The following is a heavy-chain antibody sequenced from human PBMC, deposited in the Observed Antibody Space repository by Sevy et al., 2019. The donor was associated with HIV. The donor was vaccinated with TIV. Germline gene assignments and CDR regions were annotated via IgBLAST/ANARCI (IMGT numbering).Heavy chain of an antibody. CDR2: VRNDGSNK. CDR3: ARGRKTTEEWLEELDYYYGLDV. J-gene: IGHJ6*02. V-gene: IGHV3-30*02. Sequence: GGSLRLSCAASGFSLTTSDMHWVRQAPGKGLEWVAYVRNDGSNKYYADSVRERFTIYRDSPKNTLYLQMNSLRDEDTAIYYCARGRKTTEEWLEELDYYYGLDVWGQGTTVTVSS. CDR1: GFSLTTSD. D-gene: IGHD2-8*01.